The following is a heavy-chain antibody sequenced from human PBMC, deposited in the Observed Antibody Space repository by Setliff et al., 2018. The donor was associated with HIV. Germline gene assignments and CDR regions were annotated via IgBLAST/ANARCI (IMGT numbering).Heavy chain of an antibody. V-gene: IGHV4-34*01. CDR1: GGSLTGYF. Sequence: SETLSLTCAVYGGSLTGYFWTWIRQSPGKGLEWVGQVNRDGGAHYNPSLRSRVTISVDTSKNQFSLKLTSMTAADTAVYYCARDPPGYGDSNDYWGQGTLVTVSS. CDR3: ARDPPGYGDSNDY. CDR2: VNRDGGA. D-gene: IGHD4-17*01. J-gene: IGHJ4*02.